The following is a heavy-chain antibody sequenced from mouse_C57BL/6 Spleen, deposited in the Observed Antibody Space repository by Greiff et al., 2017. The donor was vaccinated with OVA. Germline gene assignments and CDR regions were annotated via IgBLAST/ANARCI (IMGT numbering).Heavy chain of an antibody. J-gene: IGHJ4*01. CDR1: GFNIKDYY. Sequence: EVKLVESGAELVKPGASVKLSCTASGFNIKDYYMHWVKQRTEQGLEWIGRIDPEDGETKYAPKFQGKATITADTSSNTAYLQLSSLTSEDTAVYYCARFRLRQEDYYAMDYWGQGTSVTVSS. CDR2: IDPEDGET. D-gene: IGHD2-4*01. V-gene: IGHV14-2*01. CDR3: ARFRLRQEDYYAMDY.